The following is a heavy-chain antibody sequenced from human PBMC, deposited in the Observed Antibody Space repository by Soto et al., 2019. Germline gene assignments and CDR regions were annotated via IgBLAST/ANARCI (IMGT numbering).Heavy chain of an antibody. CDR3: SRGILV. J-gene: IGHJ4*02. Sequence: QVQLQESGPGLVKPSQTLSLTCTVSGGSINSGGYCWSWIRQHPGKGLDWIGCISYGGSTSYNPSLKSRVTISVDTSKNEFSLKLTSVTAADTAVYCCSRGILVWGQGALITVPS. D-gene: IGHD5-18*01. V-gene: IGHV4-31*03. CDR1: GGSINSGGYC. CDR2: ISYGGST.